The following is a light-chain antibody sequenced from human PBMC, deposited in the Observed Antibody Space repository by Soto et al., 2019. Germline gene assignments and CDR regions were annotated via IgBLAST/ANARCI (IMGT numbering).Light chain of an antibody. V-gene: IGKV1-39*01. CDR3: QQSYSTPHVG. J-gene: IGKJ1*01. Sequence: DIQMTQSPSSLSASVGDRVTITCRASQSISSYLNWYQQKPVKAPKLLIYAASSLQSGVPSRFSGSGSGTDFTLTISSLQPEDFATYYCQQSYSTPHVGLGQGTKVDIK. CDR2: AAS. CDR1: QSISSY.